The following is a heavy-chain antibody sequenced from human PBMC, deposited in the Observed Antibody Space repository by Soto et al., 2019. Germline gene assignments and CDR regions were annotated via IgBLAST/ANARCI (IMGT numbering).Heavy chain of an antibody. CDR1: GFTFSSYG. V-gene: IGHV3-33*01. CDR3: ARDSTRPTVTPRWGFDP. D-gene: IGHD4-4*01. Sequence: QVQLVESGGGVVQPGRSLRLSCAASGFTFSSYGMHWVRQAPGKGLEWVAVIWYDGSNKYYADSVKGRFTISRDNSKNTLYLQINRLRAEDTAVYYCARDSTRPTVTPRWGFDPWGQGTLVTVSS. J-gene: IGHJ5*02. CDR2: IWYDGSNK.